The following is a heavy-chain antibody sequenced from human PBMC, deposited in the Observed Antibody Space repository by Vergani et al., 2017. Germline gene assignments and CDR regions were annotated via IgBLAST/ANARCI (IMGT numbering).Heavy chain of an antibody. D-gene: IGHD3-10*01. J-gene: IGHJ6*02. CDR3: ARDWADYGSGSFNYYYYGMDV. CDR1: GGTFSSYA. V-gene: IGHV1-69*18. CDR2: IIPIFGTA. Sequence: QVQLVQSGAEVKKPGSSVKVSCKASGGTFSSYAISWVRQAPGQGLEWMGRIIPIFGTANYAQKFQGRVTITADESTSTAYMELSSLRSEHTAVYYCARDWADYGSGSFNYYYYGMDVWGQGTTVTVSS.